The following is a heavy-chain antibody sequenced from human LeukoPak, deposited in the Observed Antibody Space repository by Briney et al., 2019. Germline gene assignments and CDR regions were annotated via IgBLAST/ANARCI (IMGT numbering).Heavy chain of an antibody. J-gene: IGHJ4*02. D-gene: IGHD3-3*01. CDR3: AKERLFGVVSSSLDY. CDR2: IRYDGSNI. Sequence: GGSLRLSCAASGFTFSSYGMHWVRQAPGKGLEWVAFIRYDGSNIYYADSVKGRFTISRDNSKNTLYLQMNSLRAEDTAVYYCAKERLFGVVSSSLDYWGQGTLVTVSS. V-gene: IGHV3-30*02. CDR1: GFTFSSYG.